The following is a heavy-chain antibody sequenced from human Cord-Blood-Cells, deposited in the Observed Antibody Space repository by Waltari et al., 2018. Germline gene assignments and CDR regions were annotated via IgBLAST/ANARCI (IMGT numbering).Heavy chain of an antibody. Sequence: QVQLVQSGAEVKKPGASVKVSCKVSGYTLTALSMPWVRQAPGKGLELMGGFDPEDGETIDAQKFQGRVTMTEDTSTDTAYMELSSLRSEDTAVYYCATVAARPGAFDIWGQGTMVTVSS. CDR3: ATVAARPGAFDI. CDR2: FDPEDGET. CDR1: GYTLTALS. J-gene: IGHJ3*02. D-gene: IGHD6-6*01. V-gene: IGHV1-24*01.